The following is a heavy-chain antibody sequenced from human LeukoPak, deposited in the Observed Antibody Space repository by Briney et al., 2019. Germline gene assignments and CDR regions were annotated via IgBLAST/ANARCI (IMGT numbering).Heavy chain of an antibody. CDR1: GFTFDDYG. D-gene: IGHD4-17*01. CDR2: INWNGGST. J-gene: IGHJ6*03. CDR3: AREAFMTTVTSYYYYYYMDV. V-gene: IGHV3-20*04. Sequence: GGSLRLSCAASGFTFDDYGMGWVRQAPGKGLEWVSGINWNGGSTGYADSVKGRFTISRDNAKNSLYLQMNSLRAEDTALYYCAREAFMTTVTSYYYYYYMDVWGKGTTVTVSS.